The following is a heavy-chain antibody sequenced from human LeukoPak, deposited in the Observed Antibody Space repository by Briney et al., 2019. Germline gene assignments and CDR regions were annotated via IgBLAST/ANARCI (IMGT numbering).Heavy chain of an antibody. CDR1: GGTFSSYA. J-gene: IGHJ5*02. CDR2: IIPIFGTA. D-gene: IGHD3-3*01. Sequence: SVKVSCKASGGTFSSYAISWVRQAPGQGLEWMGGIIPIFGTANYAQKFQGRVTITTDESTSTAYMELSSLRSEDTAVYYCARDGDYDFWSGPHNWSDPWGQGTLVTVSS. CDR3: ARDGDYDFWSGPHNWSDP. V-gene: IGHV1-69*05.